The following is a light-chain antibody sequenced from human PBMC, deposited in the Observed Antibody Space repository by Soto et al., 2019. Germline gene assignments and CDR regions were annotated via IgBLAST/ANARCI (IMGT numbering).Light chain of an antibody. J-gene: IGKJ1*01. CDR2: DAS. CDR3: QQYNNWPPWT. CDR1: QSVSNN. Sequence: ILMTQSPATLSVSPGERATLSCRASQSVSNNLAWYQQKPGQAPRLLIYDASTRATGIPARFSGSGSGTEFNLTIIALQSQDFALYYCQQYNNWPPWTFGQGTQVESK. V-gene: IGKV3-15*01.